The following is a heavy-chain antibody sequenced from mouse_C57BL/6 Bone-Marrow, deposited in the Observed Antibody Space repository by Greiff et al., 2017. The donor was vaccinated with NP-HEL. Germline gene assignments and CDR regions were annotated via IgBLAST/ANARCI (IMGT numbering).Heavy chain of an antibody. J-gene: IGHJ3*01. V-gene: IGHV1-82*01. CDR2: IYPGDGDT. Sequence: QVQLQQSGPELVKPGASVKISCKASGYAFSSSWMNWVKQRPGKGLEWIGRIYPGDGDTNYNGKFKGKATLTADKSSSTAYMQLSSLTSGDSAVYFCARKLGYYGSSWFAYWGQGTLVTVSA. CDR1: GYAFSSSW. D-gene: IGHD1-1*01. CDR3: ARKLGYYGSSWFAY.